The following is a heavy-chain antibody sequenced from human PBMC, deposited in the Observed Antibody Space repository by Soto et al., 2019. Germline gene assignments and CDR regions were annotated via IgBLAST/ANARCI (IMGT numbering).Heavy chain of an antibody. V-gene: IGHV3-23*01. J-gene: IGHJ5*02. CDR2: ISGSGGST. Sequence: GGSLRLSCAASGFTFRSYAMSWVRQAPGKGLEWVSAISGSGGSTYYADSVKGRFTISRDNSKNTLYLQMNSLKTEDTAVYYCTTGLTIFGVVIDPWGQGTLVTVSS. D-gene: IGHD3-3*01. CDR3: TTGLTIFGVVIDP. CDR1: GFTFRSYA.